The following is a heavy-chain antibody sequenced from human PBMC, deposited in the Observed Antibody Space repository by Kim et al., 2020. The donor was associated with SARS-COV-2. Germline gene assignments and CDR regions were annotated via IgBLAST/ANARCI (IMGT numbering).Heavy chain of an antibody. V-gene: IGHV4-34*01. J-gene: IGHJ4*02. CDR2: INHSGST. Sequence: SETLSLTCAVYGGSFSGYYWSWIRQPPGKGLEWIGEINHSGSTNYNPSLKSRVTISVDTSKNQFSLKLSSVTAADTAVYYCARTGEVVPAAIPTPFDYWGQGTLVTVSS. CDR1: GGSFSGYY. D-gene: IGHD2-2*01. CDR3: ARTGEVVPAAIPTPFDY.